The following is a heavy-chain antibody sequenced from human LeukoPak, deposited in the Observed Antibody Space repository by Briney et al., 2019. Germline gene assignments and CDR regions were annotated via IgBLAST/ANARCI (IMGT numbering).Heavy chain of an antibody. CDR1: GYSFTSYW. CDR2: IYPGDCDP. D-gene: IGHD3-9*01. J-gene: IGHJ6*02. Sequence: GESLKISWKGSGYSFTSYWIGWVRQMPGKGLEWMGSIYPGDCDPRYSPSFPGQVHISADKSIRTAYLQCSSLKASDTAMYYCARQTYDILTGYPLYGMDVWGQGTTVTVSS. CDR3: ARQTYDILTGYPLYGMDV. V-gene: IGHV5-51*01.